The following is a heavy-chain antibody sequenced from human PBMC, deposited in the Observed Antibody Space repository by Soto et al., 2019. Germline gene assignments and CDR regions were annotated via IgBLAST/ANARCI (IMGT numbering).Heavy chain of an antibody. CDR2: ISGSGGST. CDR1: GFTFSGYA. D-gene: IGHD6-6*01. CDR3: AKDRIAARPHDAFDI. J-gene: IGHJ3*02. V-gene: IGHV3-23*01. Sequence: GGSLRLSCASSGFTFSGYAMSWVLQAPGKGLEWVSAISGSGGSTYYADSVKGRFTISRDNSKNTLYLQMNSLRAEDTAVYYCAKDRIAARPHDAFDIWGQGTMVTVSS.